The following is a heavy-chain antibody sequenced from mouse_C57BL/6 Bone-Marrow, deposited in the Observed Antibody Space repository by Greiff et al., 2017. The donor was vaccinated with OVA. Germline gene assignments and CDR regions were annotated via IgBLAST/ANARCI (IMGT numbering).Heavy chain of an antibody. CDR3: ARNGGIDYGNCY. D-gene: IGHD2-1*01. J-gene: IGHJ3*01. CDR1: GYTFTSYW. V-gene: IGHV1-69*01. Sequence: QVQLQQPGAELVMPGASVKLSCKASGYTFTSYWMHWVKQRPGQGLEWIGEIDPSDSYNNYNQKLQGKSTFTVDKSTSTAYMQLSSLTSVDCAVYYCARNGGIDYGNCYWGQGTLVTVSA. CDR2: IDPSDSYN.